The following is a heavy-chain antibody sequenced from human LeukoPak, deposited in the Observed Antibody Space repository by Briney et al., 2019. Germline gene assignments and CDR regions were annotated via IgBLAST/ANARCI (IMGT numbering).Heavy chain of an antibody. CDR3: ARDKRQWLASFDY. CDR1: GFTFSNYW. CDR2: INTDGSTT. Sequence: GGSLRLSCAASGFTFSNYWMHWVRQAPGKGLVWVSRINTDGSTTSYADSVKGRFTISRDNAKNTLYLQMNSLRAEDTAVYYCARDKRQWLASFDYWGQGTLVTVSS. J-gene: IGHJ4*02. D-gene: IGHD6-19*01. V-gene: IGHV3-74*01.